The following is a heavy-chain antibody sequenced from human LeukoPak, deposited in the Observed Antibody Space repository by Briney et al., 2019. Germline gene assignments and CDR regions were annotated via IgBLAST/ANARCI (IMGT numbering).Heavy chain of an antibody. V-gene: IGHV1-69*01. CDR2: IIPIFGTA. D-gene: IGHD2-15*01. CDR1: GGTFSSYA. Sequence: GASVKVSCKASGGTFSSYAISWVRQAPGQGLEWMEGIIPIFGTANYAQKFQGRVTITADESTSTAYMELSSLRSEDTAVYYCARGSLDIVVALNWFDPWGQGTLVTVSS. J-gene: IGHJ5*02. CDR3: ARGSLDIVVALNWFDP.